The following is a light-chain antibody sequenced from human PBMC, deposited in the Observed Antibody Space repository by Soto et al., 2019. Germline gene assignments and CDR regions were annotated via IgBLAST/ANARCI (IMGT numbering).Light chain of an antibody. CDR1: QGIANY. J-gene: IGKJ1*01. V-gene: IGKV1-9*01. CDR3: QQYNSYSWT. Sequence: DIQLTQSPSFLSSCVLDVVTITCRASQGIANYFAWYQQKPGKAPKLLIYAASTLQSGVPSRFSGSGSGTDFTLTISSLQPEDFAVYYCQQYNSYSWTFGQGTKVDI. CDR2: AAS.